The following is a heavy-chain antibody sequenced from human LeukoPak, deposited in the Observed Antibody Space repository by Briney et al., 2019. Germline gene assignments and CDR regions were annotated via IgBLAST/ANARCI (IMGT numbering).Heavy chain of an antibody. CDR1: GGSISSSSYY. Sequence: SETLSLTCTVSGGSISSSSYYWGWIRQPPGKGLEWIGSIYYSGSTYYNPSLKSRVTISVDTSKNQFSLKLSSVTAADTAVYYCARKLLEEQWLAFYYYMDVWGKGTTVPVSS. J-gene: IGHJ6*03. V-gene: IGHV4-39*01. CDR3: ARKLLEEQWLAFYYYMDV. CDR2: IYYSGST. D-gene: IGHD6-19*01.